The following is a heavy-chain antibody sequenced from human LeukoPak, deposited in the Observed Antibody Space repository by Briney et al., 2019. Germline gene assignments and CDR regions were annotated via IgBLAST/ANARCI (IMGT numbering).Heavy chain of an antibody. Sequence: PSETLSLTCAVYGGSFSGYYWSWIRQPPGKGLEWIGETNHSGSTNYNPSLKSRVTISVDTSKNQFSLKLSSVTAADTAVYYCARAGGWYRYRGRFDYWGQGTLVTVSS. D-gene: IGHD6-19*01. CDR1: GGSFSGYY. CDR2: TNHSGST. CDR3: ARAGGWYRYRGRFDY. J-gene: IGHJ4*02. V-gene: IGHV4-34*01.